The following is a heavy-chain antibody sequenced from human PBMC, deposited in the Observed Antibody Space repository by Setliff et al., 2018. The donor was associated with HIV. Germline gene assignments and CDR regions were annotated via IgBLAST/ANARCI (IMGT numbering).Heavy chain of an antibody. J-gene: IGHJ4*02. CDR1: GFTFSSRW. Sequence: QSGGSLRLSCAASGFTFSSRWTTWVRQAPGKGLEWVANIKQDGSENYFVDSVKGRFTISRDNTRSSLFLHMDSLTAEDTAVYYCAREALSRDGYSYFDYWGRGTLVTVSS. D-gene: IGHD5-12*01. V-gene: IGHV3-7*01. CDR2: IKQDGSEN. CDR3: AREALSRDGYSYFDY.